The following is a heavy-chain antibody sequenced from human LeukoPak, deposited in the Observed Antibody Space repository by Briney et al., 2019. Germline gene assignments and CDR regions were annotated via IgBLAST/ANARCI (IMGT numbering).Heavy chain of an antibody. J-gene: IGHJ3*02. CDR3: ARDPGGSGWGAFDI. D-gene: IGHD4-23*01. Sequence: PGGSLRLSCAASGFDFSKFFMAWVRQVPGKGLEWVANIKPDGSETYYVGSVKGRFTISRDNAENSLYLQMNSLRAEDTAVFYCARDPGGSGWGAFDIWGQGTLVSLSS. CDR1: GFDFSKFF. V-gene: IGHV3-7*05. CDR2: IKPDGSET.